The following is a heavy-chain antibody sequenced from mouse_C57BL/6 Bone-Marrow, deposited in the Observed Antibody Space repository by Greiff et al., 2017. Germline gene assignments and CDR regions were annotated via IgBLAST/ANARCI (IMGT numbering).Heavy chain of an antibody. Sequence: VQLQQSGPELVKPGDSVKISCKASGYSFTGYFMNWVMQSHGKSLEWIGRINPYNGDTFYNQKFKGKATLTVDKSSSTAHMELRSLTSEDSAVYCCASSGGYSNYVCDYWGQGTTLTVSS. D-gene: IGHD2-5*01. J-gene: IGHJ2*01. CDR1: GYSFTGYF. CDR2: INPYNGDT. V-gene: IGHV1-20*01. CDR3: ASSGGYSNYVCDY.